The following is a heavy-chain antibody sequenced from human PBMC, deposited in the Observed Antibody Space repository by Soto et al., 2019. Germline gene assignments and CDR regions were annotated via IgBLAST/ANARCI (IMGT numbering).Heavy chain of an antibody. Sequence: QVQLQESGPGLVKPSQTLSLTCTVSGGSISSGSFYWSWIRQHPGEGLEWIGYIYYSGNTFYNPSLKGRVAISVDRSKNQVSLKLTSVTAADTAVYYCARSPSPESYTWTLIFDYWGQGSLVTVSS. J-gene: IGHJ4*01. V-gene: IGHV4-31*03. CDR1: GGSISSGSFY. CDR3: ARSPSPESYTWTLIFDY. D-gene: IGHD2-2*02. CDR2: IYYSGNT.